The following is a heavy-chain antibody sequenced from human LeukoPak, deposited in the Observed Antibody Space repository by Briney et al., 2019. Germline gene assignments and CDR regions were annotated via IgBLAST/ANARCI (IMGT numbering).Heavy chain of an antibody. J-gene: IGHJ6*03. CDR1: GFTFSDYY. D-gene: IGHD6-25*01. CDR3: ARVGSSENYYMDV. CDR2: ISSSGSTI. V-gene: IGHV3-11*01. Sequence: GGSLRLSCAASGFTFSDYYMSWIRQAPGKGLEWVSYISSSGSTIYYVDSAKGRFTISRDNAKNSLYLQMNSLRAEDTAVYYCARVGSSENYYMDVWGKGTTVTVSS.